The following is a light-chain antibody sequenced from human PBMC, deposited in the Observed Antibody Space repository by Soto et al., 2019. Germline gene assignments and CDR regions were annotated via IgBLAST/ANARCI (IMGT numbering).Light chain of an antibody. CDR2: DVT. Sequence: QSALTQPRSVSGSPGQSVTISCTGTSSDVGAYNYVSWYQQHPAKAPKVMIYDVTKRPSGVPDRFSGSKSGNTASLTISGLQAEDEADYYCCSYAGTYTYVFGTGTKVTVL. J-gene: IGLJ1*01. CDR1: SSDVGAYNY. CDR3: CSYAGTYTYV. V-gene: IGLV2-11*01.